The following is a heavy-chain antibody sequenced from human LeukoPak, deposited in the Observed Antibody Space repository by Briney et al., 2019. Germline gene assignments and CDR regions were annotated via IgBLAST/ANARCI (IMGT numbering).Heavy chain of an antibody. V-gene: IGHV3-74*01. J-gene: IGHJ4*02. CDR3: AREIDYDFWSGPHDY. D-gene: IGHD3-3*01. CDR1: GFTFSSYW. CDR2: INSDGSST. Sequence: PGGSLRLSCAASGFTFSSYWMHWVRQAPGKGLVWVSRINSDGSSTSYADSVKGRFTISRDNAKNKLYLQMNSLRAEDTAVYYCAREIDYDFWSGPHDYWGQGTLVTVSS.